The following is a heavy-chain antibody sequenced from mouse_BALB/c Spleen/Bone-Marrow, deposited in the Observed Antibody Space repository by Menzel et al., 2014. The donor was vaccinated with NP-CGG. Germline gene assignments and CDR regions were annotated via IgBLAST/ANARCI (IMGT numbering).Heavy chain of an antibody. V-gene: IGHV1S81*02. CDR1: GYTFTSYW. Sequence: VQVVESGAELVKPGASVKLSCKASGYTFTSYWVHWVRQRPGQGLEWIGEINPSTGRTNYNEKFNSEATVTVDKSSTTAYMQLSSLTSEDSAVYYCARYAGEFVYWGQGTLVTVSA. CDR2: INPSTGRT. CDR3: ARYAGEFVY. J-gene: IGHJ3*01. D-gene: IGHD6-5*01.